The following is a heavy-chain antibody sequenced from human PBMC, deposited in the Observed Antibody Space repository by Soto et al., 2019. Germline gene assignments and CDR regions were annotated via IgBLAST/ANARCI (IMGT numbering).Heavy chain of an antibody. V-gene: IGHV1-2*04. CDR3: ARWGYCSSTSCSKPKPEGMDV. J-gene: IGHJ6*02. Sequence: ASVKVSFKASGYTFTGYYMHWVRQAPGQGLEWMGWINPNSGGTNYAQKFQGWVTMTRDTSISTAYMELSRLRSDDTAVYYCARWGYCSSTSCSKPKPEGMDVWGQGTTVTVSS. CDR2: INPNSGGT. D-gene: IGHD2-2*01. CDR1: GYTFTGYY.